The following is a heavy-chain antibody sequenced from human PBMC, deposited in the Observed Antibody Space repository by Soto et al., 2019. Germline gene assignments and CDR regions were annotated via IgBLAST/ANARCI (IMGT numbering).Heavy chain of an antibody. CDR2: IYYSGST. CDR3: ARGFGSGWIGPWKVDY. CDR1: GGSISSGGYY. D-gene: IGHD6-19*01. Sequence: QVQLQESGPGLVKPSQTLSLTCTVSGGSISSGGYYWSWIRQHPGKGLEWIGFIYYSGSTYYNPSLKSLSTIPVDTCKHHFSLKLSSVTAADTAGYYCARGFGSGWIGPWKVDYWGQGTLVTVSS. J-gene: IGHJ4*02. V-gene: IGHV4-31*01.